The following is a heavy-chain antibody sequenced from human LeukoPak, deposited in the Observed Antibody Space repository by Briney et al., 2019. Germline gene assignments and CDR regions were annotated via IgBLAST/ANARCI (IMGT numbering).Heavy chain of an antibody. CDR3: ARSRYSSSWYWGTYYYYGMDV. J-gene: IGHJ6*02. V-gene: IGHV1-8*01. Sequence: ASVKVSCKAAGYTFTSYDINWVRQANGQGLEWMGWMNPNSGNTGYAQKFQGRVTMTRNTSISTAYMELSSLRSEDTAVYYCARSRYSSSWYWGTYYYYGMDVWGQGTTVTVSS. D-gene: IGHD6-13*01. CDR1: GYTFTSYD. CDR2: MNPNSGNT.